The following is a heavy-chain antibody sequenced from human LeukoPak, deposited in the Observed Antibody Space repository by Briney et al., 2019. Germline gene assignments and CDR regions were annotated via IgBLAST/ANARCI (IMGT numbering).Heavy chain of an antibody. J-gene: IGHJ4*02. V-gene: IGHV4-34*01. D-gene: IGHD2-2*01. CDR2: INHSGSA. CDR1: GGYFSGYY. Sequence: SETLSLTCAVYGGYFSGYYWSWIRQPPGKGLEWMGEINHSGSANYNPSLKSRVTISVDTSKNQFSLKLSSVTAADTAVYYCATLNYLVVVPAAMRAGFDYWGQGTLVTVSS. CDR3: ATLNYLVVVPAAMRAGFDY.